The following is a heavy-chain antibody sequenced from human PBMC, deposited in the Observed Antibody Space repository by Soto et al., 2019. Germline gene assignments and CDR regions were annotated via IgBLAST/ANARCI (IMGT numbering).Heavy chain of an antibody. Sequence: QVQLVESGGGLVKPGGSLRLSCAASAFTFSDYYMTWIRQAPGKGLEWISYISSTSGTISYADSVKGRFTLSRDNAKSSLFLQMNRLRAEDTAVYYCARAVYTSKTTFDYWGQGTLVTVSS. CDR3: ARAVYTSKTTFDY. CDR2: ISSTSGTI. V-gene: IGHV3-11*01. J-gene: IGHJ4*02. CDR1: AFTFSDYY. D-gene: IGHD1-7*01.